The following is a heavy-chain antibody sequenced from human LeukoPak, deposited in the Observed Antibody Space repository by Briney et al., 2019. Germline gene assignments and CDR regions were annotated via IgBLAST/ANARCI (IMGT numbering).Heavy chain of an antibody. J-gene: IGHJ5*01. D-gene: IGHD2-15*01. CDR1: IFTFSHYA. CDR3: ARVALNRGDCRSGTCFYWPEDNWLDS. CDR2: ISHDGRNK. V-gene: IGHV3-30*03. Sequence: GGSLRLSCGASIFTFSHYAMHWVRQAPGKGLEWVAAISHDGRNKYYAESVGGRFSISRDNSENTLSLQMRNLRPEDTALYYCARVALNRGDCRSGTCFYWPEDNWLDSWGQGTLVTVSS.